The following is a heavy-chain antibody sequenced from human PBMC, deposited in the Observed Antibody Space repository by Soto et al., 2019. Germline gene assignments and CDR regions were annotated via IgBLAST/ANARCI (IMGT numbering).Heavy chain of an antibody. J-gene: IGHJ4*02. CDR3: ARGAAGDILTGSITPPWY. CDR2: IWYDGSNK. D-gene: IGHD3-9*01. V-gene: IGHV3-33*01. Sequence: VAVIWYDGSNKYYADSVKGRFTISRDNSKNTLYLQMNSLRAEDTAVYYCARGAAGDILTGSITPPWYWGQGTLVTVSS.